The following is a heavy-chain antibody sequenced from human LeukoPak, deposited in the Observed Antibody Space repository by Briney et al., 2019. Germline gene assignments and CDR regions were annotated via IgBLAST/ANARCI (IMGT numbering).Heavy chain of an antibody. CDR3: AKPGGDCTNGVCYRYYMDV. D-gene: IGHD2-8*01. CDR2: ISSTGGTI. J-gene: IGHJ6*03. CDR1: GFTFSSNS. V-gene: IGHV3-48*01. Sequence: GGSLRLSCAASGFTFSSNSMNWVRQAPGKGLEWVSYISSTGGTIYYADSMKGRFTISRDNSKNTLYLQMNSLRAEDTAVYYCAKPGGDCTNGVCYRYYMDVWGKGTTVTVSS.